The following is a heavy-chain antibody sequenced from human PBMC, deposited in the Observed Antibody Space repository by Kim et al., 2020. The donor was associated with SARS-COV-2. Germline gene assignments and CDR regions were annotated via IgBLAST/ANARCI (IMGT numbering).Heavy chain of an antibody. CDR2: IYYSGST. Sequence: SETLSLTCTVSGGSISSSSYYWGWIRQPPGKGLEWIGSIYYSGSTYYNPSLKSRVTISVDTSKNQFSLKLSSVTAADTAVYYCASHLPTYYYGSGSYYKPWYFDYWGQGTLVTVSS. CDR1: GGSISSSSYY. V-gene: IGHV4-39*01. D-gene: IGHD3-10*01. J-gene: IGHJ4*02. CDR3: ASHLPTYYYGSGSYYKPWYFDY.